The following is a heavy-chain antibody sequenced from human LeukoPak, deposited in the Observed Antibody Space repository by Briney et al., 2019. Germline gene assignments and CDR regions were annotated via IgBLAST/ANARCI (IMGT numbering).Heavy chain of an antibody. CDR3: TRMTGGHDY. Sequence: SETLSLTCAVSGVSFNDYYWSWVRQTPGKGLEWIGEINHSGYTNDSPSLKSRVTLSIDTSRKQFSLNLRSVTVADTGIYYCTRMTGGHDYGGRGTLVTVSS. V-gene: IGHV4-34*01. CDR2: INHSGYT. D-gene: IGHD3-10*01. J-gene: IGHJ4*02. CDR1: GVSFNDYY.